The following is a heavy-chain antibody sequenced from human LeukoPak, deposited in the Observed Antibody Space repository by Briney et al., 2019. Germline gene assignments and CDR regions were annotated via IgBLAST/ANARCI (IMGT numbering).Heavy chain of an antibody. Sequence: GESLKISCKGSGYSFTSYWTGWVRQMPGKGLEWMGIIYPGDSDTRYSPSFQGQVTISADKSISTAYLQWSSLKASDTAMYYCARVDCSSTSCYAHGNWFDPWGQGTLVTVSS. V-gene: IGHV5-51*01. D-gene: IGHD2-2*01. CDR1: GYSFTSYW. J-gene: IGHJ5*02. CDR3: ARVDCSSTSCYAHGNWFDP. CDR2: IYPGDSDT.